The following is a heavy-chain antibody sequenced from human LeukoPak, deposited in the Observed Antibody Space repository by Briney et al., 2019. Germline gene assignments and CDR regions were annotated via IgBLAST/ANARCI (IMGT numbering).Heavy chain of an antibody. CDR2: ISAYNGNT. Sequence: ASVKVSCKASGYTFTTYGITWVRQAPGQGLEWMGWISAYNGNTNYAQNFQGRVTLTTDTSTDTAYMELRSLRSDDTAMYYCARGISQADMDVWGKGTTVTVSS. CDR3: ARGISQADMDV. J-gene: IGHJ6*04. CDR1: GYTFTTYG. V-gene: IGHV1-18*01.